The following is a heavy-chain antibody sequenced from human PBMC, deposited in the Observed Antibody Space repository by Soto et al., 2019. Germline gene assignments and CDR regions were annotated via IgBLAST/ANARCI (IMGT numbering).Heavy chain of an antibody. CDR1: GFTFDDYA. J-gene: IGHJ4*02. Sequence: HPGGSLRLSCAASGFTFDDYAMHWVRQAPGKGLEWVSGISWNSGSIGYADSVKGRFTISRDNAKNSLYLQMNSLRAEDTALYYCAKARYCSSTSCYSFDYWGQGTLVTV. D-gene: IGHD2-2*01. CDR2: ISWNSGSI. CDR3: AKARYCSSTSCYSFDY. V-gene: IGHV3-9*01.